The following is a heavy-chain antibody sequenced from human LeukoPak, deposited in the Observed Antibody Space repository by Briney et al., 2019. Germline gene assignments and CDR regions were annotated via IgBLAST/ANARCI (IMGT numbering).Heavy chain of an antibody. J-gene: IGHJ4*02. Sequence: SETLSLTCTVSGGSISSSSYYWGWIRQPPGKGLEWIGSIYYSGSTYYNPSLKSRVTISVDTSKNQFSLKLSSVTAADTAVYYCARDQRGAAAEFDYWGQGTLVTVSS. D-gene: IGHD6-13*01. CDR2: IYYSGST. V-gene: IGHV4-39*07. CDR3: ARDQRGAAAEFDY. CDR1: GGSISSSSYY.